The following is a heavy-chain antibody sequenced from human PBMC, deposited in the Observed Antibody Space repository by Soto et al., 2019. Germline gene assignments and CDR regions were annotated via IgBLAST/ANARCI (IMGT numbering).Heavy chain of an antibody. CDR3: ARVPDY. V-gene: IGHV4-30-2*01. Sequence: QLQLQDSGSGLVKPSQTLSLTCADSGGSISSGCYSWSWIRQPPGKGLEWIGYIYHSGSTNYNPSLNSRVTISVDRSMNQFSLNLSSVTAADTTVYYCARVPDYWGQGTLVTVSS. CDR1: GGSISSGCYS. CDR2: IYHSGST. J-gene: IGHJ4*02.